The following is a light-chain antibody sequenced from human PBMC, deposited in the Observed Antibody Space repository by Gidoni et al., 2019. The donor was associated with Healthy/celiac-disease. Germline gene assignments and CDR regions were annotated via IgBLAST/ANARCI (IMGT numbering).Light chain of an antibody. Sequence: DIQMTQSPSSLSASVGDSVTLSCRSSQGLSNYLAWYQQQPGKVPTLLMYAASTLQSGVPSRFSGSGSGTDFTITISSLQPEDVATYYCQKYNSAPLTFGGXTKVEIK. J-gene: IGKJ4*01. V-gene: IGKV1-27*01. CDR1: QGLSNY. CDR3: QKYNSAPLT. CDR2: AAS.